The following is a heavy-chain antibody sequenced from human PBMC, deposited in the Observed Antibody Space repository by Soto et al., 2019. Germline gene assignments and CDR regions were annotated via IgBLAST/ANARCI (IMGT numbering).Heavy chain of an antibody. D-gene: IGHD3-22*01. V-gene: IGHV3-23*01. J-gene: IGHJ6*02. CDR2: ISGSGDNT. CDR3: ARDKGYYYDRSGYYYYYGMDV. CDR1: GFTFKSYA. Sequence: PGGSLRLSCAASGFTFKSYAMNWVRQAPGKGLEWVSGISGSGDNTYYADSVKGRFTISRDNSENTLYVQMSSLRAEDTAVYYRARDKGYYYDRSGYYYYYGMDVWGQGATVTVSS.